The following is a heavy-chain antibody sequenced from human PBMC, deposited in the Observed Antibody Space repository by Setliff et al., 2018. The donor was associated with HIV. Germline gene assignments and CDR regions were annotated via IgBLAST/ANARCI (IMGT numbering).Heavy chain of an antibody. CDR1: RSTFNSHT. V-gene: IGHV1-69*04. Sequence: GASVKVSCKASRSTFNSHTINWVRQAPGQGLDWMGRIIPILGVANYAHRFQGKVTITADKSTSTAYMELTSLRFDDTAMYYCAKDIPGPAINSGRIKNWFDPWGEGTLVTVSS. D-gene: IGHD6-19*01. CDR2: IIPILGVA. J-gene: IGHJ5*02. CDR3: AKDIPGPAINSGRIKNWFDP.